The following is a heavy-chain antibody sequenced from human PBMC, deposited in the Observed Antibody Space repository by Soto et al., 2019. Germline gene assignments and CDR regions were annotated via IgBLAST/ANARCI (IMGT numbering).Heavy chain of an antibody. D-gene: IGHD3-22*01. CDR1: GDSINTRSFY. V-gene: IGHV4-39*01. J-gene: IGHJ4*02. Sequence: QPQLQESGPRLVKPPETLSLICTVSGDSINTRSFYWGWIRQPPGKGLEWIGTVHYGGITYFNPSLTSRVTIAVEPSNNPFSLRLSSVTAAETAVYFCARPPQSYHDSSGYYPFFALWGPGTLVAVSS. CDR3: ARPPQSYHDSSGYYPFFAL. CDR2: VHYGGIT.